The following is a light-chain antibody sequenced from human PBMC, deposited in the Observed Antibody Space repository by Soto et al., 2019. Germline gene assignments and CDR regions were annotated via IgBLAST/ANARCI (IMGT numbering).Light chain of an antibody. Sequence: EIVLTQSPAILSVSPGERATLSCRPSQSISRSLAWYQPTPGQAPRLXXSDASTRANGIPARFSGSGSGTELTLTISSLQSEDFALYYCHQYNSWPPGTFGQGTQVDI. CDR3: HQYNSWPPGT. CDR2: DAS. CDR1: QSISRS. J-gene: IGKJ2*01. V-gene: IGKV3-15*01.